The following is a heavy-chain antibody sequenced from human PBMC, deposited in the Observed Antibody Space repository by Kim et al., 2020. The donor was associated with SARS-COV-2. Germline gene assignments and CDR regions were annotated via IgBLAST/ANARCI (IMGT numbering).Heavy chain of an antibody. V-gene: IGHV3-30*04. CDR2: ISYDGSNK. Sequence: GGSLRLSCAASGFTFSSYAMHWVRQAPGKGLEWVAVISYDGSNKYYADSVKGRFTISRDNSKNTLYLQMNSLRAEDTAVYYCARVFGELAADAFDIWGQG. CDR3: ARVFGELAADAFDI. D-gene: IGHD3-10*02. CDR1: GFTFSSYA. J-gene: IGHJ3*02.